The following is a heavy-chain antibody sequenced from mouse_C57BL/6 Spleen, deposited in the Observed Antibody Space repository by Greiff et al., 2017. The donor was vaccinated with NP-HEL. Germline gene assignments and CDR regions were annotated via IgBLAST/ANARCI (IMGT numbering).Heavy chain of an antibody. Sequence: EVKLMESGGGLVQPGGSLKLSCAASGFTFSDYGMAWVRQAPRKGPEWVAFISNLAYSIYYADTVTGRFTISRENAKNTLYLEMSSLRSEDTAMYYCARRRSNWDAMDYWGQGTSVTVSS. CDR3: ARRRSNWDAMDY. D-gene: IGHD2-5*01. CDR1: GFTFSDYG. J-gene: IGHJ4*01. V-gene: IGHV5-15*01. CDR2: ISNLAYSI.